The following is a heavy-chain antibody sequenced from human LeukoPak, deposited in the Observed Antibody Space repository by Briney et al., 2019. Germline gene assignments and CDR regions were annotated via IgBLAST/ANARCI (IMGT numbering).Heavy chain of an antibody. V-gene: IGHV1-18*01. J-gene: IGHJ4*02. Sequence: ASVKVSCKASGYTFTSYGISWVRQAPGQGLEWMGWISAYNGNTNYAQKLQDRVTMTTDTSTSTAYMELRSLRSDDTAVYYCARPIRDILTGYYVGYFDYWGQGTLVTVSS. CDR2: ISAYNGNT. CDR3: ARPIRDILTGYYVGYFDY. CDR1: GYTFTSYG. D-gene: IGHD3-9*01.